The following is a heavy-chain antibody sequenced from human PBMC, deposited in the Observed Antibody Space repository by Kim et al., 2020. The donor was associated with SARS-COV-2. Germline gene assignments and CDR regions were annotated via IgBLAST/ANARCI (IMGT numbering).Heavy chain of an antibody. CDR1: EFTFSSYA. D-gene: IGHD3-10*01. Sequence: SVKVSCKASEFTFSSYAFSWVRQAPGQGLEWMGRIIPTLDITNYAQKFQGRVTITADKSTSTAYMELSRLRSEDTAVYYCSRGSGGRYYYYGMDVWGQGTTVTVSS. J-gene: IGHJ6*02. CDR3: SRGSGGRYYYYGMDV. CDR2: IIPTLDIT. V-gene: IGHV1-69*04.